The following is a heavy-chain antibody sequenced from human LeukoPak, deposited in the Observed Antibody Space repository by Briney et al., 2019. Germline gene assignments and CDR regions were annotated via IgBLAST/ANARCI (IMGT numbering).Heavy chain of an antibody. CDR2: IKPDGSEK. CDR1: GFTFSTYW. CDR3: ARERMYSGSGSTYPYYDY. Sequence: GGSLRLSCAASGFTFSTYWMAWVRQSPGKGLEWLANIKPDGSEKYFGDSVKGRFTISRDNAKNALYLEMNSLRAEDTAEYFCARERMYSGSGSTYPYYDYWGQGTLVTVSS. V-gene: IGHV3-7*01. J-gene: IGHJ4*02. D-gene: IGHD3-10*01.